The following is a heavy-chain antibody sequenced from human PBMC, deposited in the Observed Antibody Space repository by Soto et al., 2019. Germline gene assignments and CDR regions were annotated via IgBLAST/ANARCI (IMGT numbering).Heavy chain of an antibody. CDR1: GGSISSYY. CDR2: IYYSGST. Sequence: PSETLSLTCTVSGGSISSYYWSWIRQPPGKGLEWIGYIYYSGSTNYNPSLKSRVTISVDTSKNQFSLKLSSVTAADTAVYYCASSARPITMVRGVGMDVWGQGTTVTVSS. J-gene: IGHJ6*02. V-gene: IGHV4-59*01. D-gene: IGHD3-10*01. CDR3: ASSARPITMVRGVGMDV.